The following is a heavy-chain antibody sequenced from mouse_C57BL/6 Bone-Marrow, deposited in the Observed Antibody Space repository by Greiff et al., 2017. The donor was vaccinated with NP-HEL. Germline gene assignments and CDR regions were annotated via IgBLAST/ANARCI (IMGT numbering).Heavy chain of an antibody. Sequence: VQLKESGGGLVKPGGSLKLSCAASGFTFSDYGMHWVRQAPEKGLEWVAYISSGSSTIYYADTVKGRFTISRDNAKNTLFLQMTSLRSEDTAMYYCAKGTTVPFDYWGQGTTLTVSS. D-gene: IGHD1-1*01. CDR3: AKGTTVPFDY. CDR2: ISSGSSTI. J-gene: IGHJ2*01. V-gene: IGHV5-17*01. CDR1: GFTFSDYG.